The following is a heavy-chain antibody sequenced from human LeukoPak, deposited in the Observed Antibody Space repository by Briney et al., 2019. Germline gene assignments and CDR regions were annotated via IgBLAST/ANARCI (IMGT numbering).Heavy chain of an antibody. CDR1: GSSFSSYA. V-gene: IGHV3-23*01. D-gene: IGHD2-2*01. CDR3: ARLTGSSNYHPIDY. J-gene: IGHJ4*02. CDR2: ISGSGGST. Sequence: GGSLRLSCAASGSSFSSYAMRWVRQAPGKGLEWVSTISGSGGSTYYADSVKGRFTISRDNSENTLYLQMNSLRAADTAVYYCARLTGSSNYHPIDYWGQGTLVTVSS.